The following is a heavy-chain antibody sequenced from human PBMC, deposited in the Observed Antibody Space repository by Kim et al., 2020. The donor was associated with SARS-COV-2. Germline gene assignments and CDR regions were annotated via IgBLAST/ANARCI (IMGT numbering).Heavy chain of an antibody. CDR1: GFTFSSYW. D-gene: IGHD3-3*01. Sequence: GGSLRLSCAASGFTFSSYWMHWVRQAPGKGLVWVSRINSDGSSTSYADSVKGRFTISRDNAKNTLYLQMNSLRAEDTAVYYCARDYYDFWSGYPHFAFDIWGQGTMVTVSS. J-gene: IGHJ3*02. CDR3: ARDYYDFWSGYPHFAFDI. CDR2: INSDGSST. V-gene: IGHV3-74*01.